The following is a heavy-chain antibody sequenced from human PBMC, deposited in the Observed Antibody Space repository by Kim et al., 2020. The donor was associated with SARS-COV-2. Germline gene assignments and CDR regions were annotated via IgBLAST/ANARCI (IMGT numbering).Heavy chain of an antibody. J-gene: IGHJ4*02. CDR1: GGSFSGYY. CDR2: INHSGST. Sequence: SETLSLTCAVYGGSFSGYYWSWIRQPPGKGLEWIGEINHSGSTNYNPSLKSRVTISVDTSKNQFSLKLRAVTAAVTAVYYCATHTPDRPAAGTDVWGQGTLVTVSS. D-gene: IGHD6-13*01. V-gene: IGHV4-34*01. CDR3: ATHTPDRPAAGTDV.